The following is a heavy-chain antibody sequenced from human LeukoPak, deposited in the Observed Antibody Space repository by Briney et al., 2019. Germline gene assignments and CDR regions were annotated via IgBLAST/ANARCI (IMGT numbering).Heavy chain of an antibody. Sequence: SETLSLTCAVYGGSFSGYYWSWIRQPPGKGLEWIGEINHSGSTNYNPSLKSRVTISVDTSKNQFSLKLSSATAADTAVYYCARQGYSSSSGGQVFYGMDVWGQGTTVTVSS. J-gene: IGHJ6*02. CDR3: ARQGYSSSSGGQVFYGMDV. CDR1: GGSFSGYY. CDR2: INHSGST. D-gene: IGHD6-6*01. V-gene: IGHV4-34*01.